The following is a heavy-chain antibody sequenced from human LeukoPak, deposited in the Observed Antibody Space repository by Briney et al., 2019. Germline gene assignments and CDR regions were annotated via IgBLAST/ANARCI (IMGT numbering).Heavy chain of an antibody. CDR2: IKQDGSEK. Sequence: GGSLRLSCAASGFTFSSYWMSWVRQAPGKGLEWVANIKQDGSEKYYVDSVKGRFTISRDNAKNSLYLQMNSLRAEDTAVYYCARGPYYYDSSGYYPLDYWGQGTLVTVSS. V-gene: IGHV3-7*03. J-gene: IGHJ4*02. CDR1: GFTFSSYW. CDR3: ARGPYYYDSSGYYPLDY. D-gene: IGHD3-22*01.